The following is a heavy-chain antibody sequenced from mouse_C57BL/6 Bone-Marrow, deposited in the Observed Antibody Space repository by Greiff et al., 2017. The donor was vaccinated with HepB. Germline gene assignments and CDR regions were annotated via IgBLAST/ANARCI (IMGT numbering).Heavy chain of an antibody. CDR1: GYTFTSYG. CDR3: ARSGITTVVGDWYFDV. D-gene: IGHD1-1*01. CDR2: IYPRSGNT. J-gene: IGHJ1*03. Sequence: QVQLQQSGAELARPGASVKPSCKASGYTFTSYGISWVKQRTGQGLEWIGEIYPRSGNTYYNEKFKGKATLTADKSSSTAYMELRSLTSEDSAVYFCARSGITTVVGDWYFDVWGTGTTVTVSS. V-gene: IGHV1-81*01.